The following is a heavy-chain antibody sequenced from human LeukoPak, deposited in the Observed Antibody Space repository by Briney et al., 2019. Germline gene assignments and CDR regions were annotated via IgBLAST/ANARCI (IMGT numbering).Heavy chain of an antibody. CDR3: VTFGGTYFDY. CDR1: GYTFTGYY. CDR2: INPNSGGT. V-gene: IGHV1-2*02. D-gene: IGHD3-16*01. J-gene: IGHJ4*02. Sequence: ASVKVSRKASGYTFTGYYMHWVRQAPGPGLEWMGWINPNSGGTNYAQKFQGRVTMTRDTSISTAYMELSRLRSDDTAVYYCVTFGGTYFDYWGQGTLVTVSS.